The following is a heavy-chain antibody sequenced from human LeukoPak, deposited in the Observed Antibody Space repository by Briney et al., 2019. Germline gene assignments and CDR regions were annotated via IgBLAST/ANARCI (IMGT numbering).Heavy chain of an antibody. J-gene: IGHJ4*02. V-gene: IGHV3-30-3*01. CDR3: ASDILTGYYELDY. CDR2: ISYDGSNK. D-gene: IGHD3-9*01. Sequence: PGRSLRLSSAASGFTFSSYAMHWVRQAPGKGLEWVAVISYDGSNKYYADSVKGRFTISRDNSKNTLYLQMNSLRAEDTAVYYCASDILTGYYELDYWGQGTLVTVSS. CDR1: GFTFSSYA.